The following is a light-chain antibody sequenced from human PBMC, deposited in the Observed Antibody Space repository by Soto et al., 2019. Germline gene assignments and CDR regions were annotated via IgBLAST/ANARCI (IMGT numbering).Light chain of an antibody. V-gene: IGKV1-5*03. CDR2: GTS. CDR1: QSISIW. Sequence: DIHMTQSPSTLSASVGDRVTITCRASQSISIWLAWYQQKPGRAPNLLIYGTSSLESGVPSRFSGSGSGTEFTLTISSLQPDDFATYYCQQYNDDSWTFGQGTKVEIK. CDR3: QQYNDDSWT. J-gene: IGKJ1*01.